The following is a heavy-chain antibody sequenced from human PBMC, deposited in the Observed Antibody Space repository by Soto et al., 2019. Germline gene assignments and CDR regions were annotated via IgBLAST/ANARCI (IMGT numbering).Heavy chain of an antibody. CDR3: ARGRGYSGDDHYSYFDMDV. CDR1: GGTFNNYP. J-gene: IGHJ6*02. D-gene: IGHD5-12*01. V-gene: IGHV1-69*01. CDR2: SIPIFGTA. Sequence: QVQLVQSGAEVKKPASSVKVSCKASGGTFNNYPITWVRQAPGEGLEWMGGSIPIFGTANYAQNFQGRVTISVDESSSTAYMELRSLRSEDTAVYYCARGRGYSGDDHYSYFDMDVWGQGTTVTVSS.